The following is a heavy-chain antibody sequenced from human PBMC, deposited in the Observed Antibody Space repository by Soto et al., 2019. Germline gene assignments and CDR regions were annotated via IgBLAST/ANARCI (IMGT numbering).Heavy chain of an antibody. V-gene: IGHV4-31*03. Sequence: SETLSLTCTVSGGPISSGGYYWSWIRQHPGKGLEWIGYIYYSGSTYYNPSLKSRVTMSVDTSKNQFSLKLSSVTAADTATYYCARHQLVRSSEWFRKGFDSWGQGIPVTVSS. D-gene: IGHD3-3*01. CDR2: IYYSGST. J-gene: IGHJ4*02. CDR3: ARHQLVRSSEWFRKGFDS. CDR1: GGPISSGGYY.